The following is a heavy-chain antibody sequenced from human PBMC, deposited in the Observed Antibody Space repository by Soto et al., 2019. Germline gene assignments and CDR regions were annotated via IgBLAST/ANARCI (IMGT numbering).Heavy chain of an antibody. Sequence: QVQLVQSGAEVVKPGSSVKVSCKASGDTFDTFAINWVRQAPGQGLEWMGGIIPIFRTPDYGQKLQARVMITAEESTSTAYVEISSLRSEDTAVYYCGRDKEREERGGNYYYTFDVWGQGTTVIGSS. CDR1: GDTFDTFA. J-gene: IGHJ6*02. D-gene: IGHD1-1*01. CDR3: GRDKEREERGGNYYYTFDV. V-gene: IGHV1-69*12. CDR2: IIPIFRTP.